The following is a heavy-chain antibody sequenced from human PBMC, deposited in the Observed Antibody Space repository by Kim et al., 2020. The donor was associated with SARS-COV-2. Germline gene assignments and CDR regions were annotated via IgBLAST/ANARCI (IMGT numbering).Heavy chain of an antibody. Sequence: GGSLRLSCAASGFTFSSYWMSWVRQAPGKGLEWVANIKQDGSEKYYVDSVKGRFTISRDNAKNSLYLQMNSLRAEDTAVYYCARDYQVLLWFGELGGAFDIWGQGTMVTVSS. CDR3: ARDYQVLLWFGELGGAFDI. CDR2: IKQDGSEK. CDR1: GFTFSSYW. V-gene: IGHV3-7*01. D-gene: IGHD3-10*01. J-gene: IGHJ3*02.